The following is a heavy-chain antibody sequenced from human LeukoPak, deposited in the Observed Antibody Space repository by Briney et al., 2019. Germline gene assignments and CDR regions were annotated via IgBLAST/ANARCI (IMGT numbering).Heavy chain of an antibody. V-gene: IGHV4-31*03. D-gene: IGHD2-2*01. CDR1: GGSISSGGYY. Sequence: SETLSPTCTVSGGSISSGGYYWSWIPQHPGKGLEWIGYIYYSGSTYYNPSLKSRVTISVDTSKNQFSLKLSSVTAADTAVYYCARVDCSSTSCYWGYDAFDIWGQGTMVTVSS. J-gene: IGHJ3*02. CDR2: IYYSGST. CDR3: ARVDCSSTSCYWGYDAFDI.